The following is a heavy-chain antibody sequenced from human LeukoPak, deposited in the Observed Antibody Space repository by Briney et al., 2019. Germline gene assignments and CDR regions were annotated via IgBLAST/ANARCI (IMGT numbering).Heavy chain of an antibody. CDR2: IGGDGRT. D-gene: IGHD5-12*01. Sequence: GGSLRLSCAASGFTVSTNAMSWVRQAPGRGLEWIPGIGGDGRTHYADSVRGRFTISRDNSKNTVHLQMNSLRAEDTAVYYCARERSDSGYGERFDYWGQGALVTVSS. J-gene: IGHJ4*02. V-gene: IGHV3-23*01. CDR1: GFTVSTNA. CDR3: ARERSDSGYGERFDY.